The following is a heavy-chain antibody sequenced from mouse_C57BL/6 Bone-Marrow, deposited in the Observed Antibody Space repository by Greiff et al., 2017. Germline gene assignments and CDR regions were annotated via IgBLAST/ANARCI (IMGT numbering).Heavy chain of an antibody. D-gene: IGHD1-1*01. J-gene: IGHJ1*03. CDR1: GFTFSSYA. CDR3: ARDRVVAPSYWYFDV. CDR2: ISDGGSYT. Sequence: DVQLQESGGGLVKPGGSLKLSCAASGFTFSSYAMSWVRQTPEKRLEWVATISDGGSYTYYPDNVKGRFTISRDNAKNNLYLQMSHLKSEDTAMYYCARDRVVAPSYWYFDVWGTGTTVTVSS. V-gene: IGHV5-4*01.